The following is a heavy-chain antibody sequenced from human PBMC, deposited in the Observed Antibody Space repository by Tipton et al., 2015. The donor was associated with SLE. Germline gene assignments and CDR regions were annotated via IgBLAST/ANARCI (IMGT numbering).Heavy chain of an antibody. J-gene: IGHJ4*02. Sequence: TLSLTCAVYGGSFSGYYWSWIRQPAGKGLEWIGYIYTSGSTNYNPSLKSRVTISVDTSKNQFSLKLSSVTAADTAVYYCARDPFWSGSHPYFDYWGQGTLVTVSS. CDR2: IYTSGST. CDR3: ARDPFWSGSHPYFDY. CDR1: GGSFSGYY. D-gene: IGHD3-3*01. V-gene: IGHV4-4*09.